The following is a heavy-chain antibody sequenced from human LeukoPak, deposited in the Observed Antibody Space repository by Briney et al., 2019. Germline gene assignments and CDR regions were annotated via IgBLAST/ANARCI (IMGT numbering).Heavy chain of an antibody. D-gene: IGHD3-16*02. CDR1: GGTFSSYA. J-gene: IGHJ4*02. V-gene: IGHV1-69*13. CDR3: ARASPNPGGYLGATYYFDY. Sequence: SVKVSCKASGGTFSSYAISWVRQAPGQGLEWMGGIIPIFGTANYAQKFQGRVTITADESTSTAYMELSSLRSEDTAAYYCARASPNPGGYLGATYYFDYWGQGTLVTVSS. CDR2: IIPIFGTA.